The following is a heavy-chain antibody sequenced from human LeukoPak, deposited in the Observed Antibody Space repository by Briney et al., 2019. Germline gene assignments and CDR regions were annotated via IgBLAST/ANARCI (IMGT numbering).Heavy chain of an antibody. Sequence: GGSLRLSCAASGFTFSSYALHWVRQAPGKGLEWVAVISYDGSNKYYADSVKGRFTISRDNSKNTLYLQMNSLRAEDTAVYYCAREITGTTEFVFDYWAREPWSPSPQ. V-gene: IGHV3-30*04. J-gene: IGHJ4*02. D-gene: IGHD1-7*01. CDR3: AREITGTTEFVFDY. CDR1: GFTFSSYA. CDR2: ISYDGSNK.